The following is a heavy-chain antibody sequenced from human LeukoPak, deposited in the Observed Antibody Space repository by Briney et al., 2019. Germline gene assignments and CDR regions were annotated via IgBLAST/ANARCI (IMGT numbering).Heavy chain of an antibody. V-gene: IGHV3-7*01. Sequence: PGRSLRPSCAASGFILSSYGMHWVRQAQGNGRGWVGNIKEDGSEKYYADSVKGRFTISRDNAKNSLYLQMNSLRGEDTAVYYCARAAYSSGCDYWGQGTLVTVSS. CDR1: GFILSSYG. D-gene: IGHD6-19*01. CDR3: ARAAYSSGCDY. J-gene: IGHJ4*02. CDR2: IKEDGSEK.